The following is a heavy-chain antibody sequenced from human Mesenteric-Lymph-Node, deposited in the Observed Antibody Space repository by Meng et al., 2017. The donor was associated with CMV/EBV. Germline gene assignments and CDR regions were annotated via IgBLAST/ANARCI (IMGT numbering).Heavy chain of an antibody. CDR3: ASLYYHYWYFDL. CDR1: GFNLSSYW. CDR2: IKQDGSEK. Sequence: CAASGFNLSSYWMSWVRQAPGKGLEWVANIKQDGSEKYYVDSVKGRFTISRDNAKNSLYLQMNSLRAEDTAVYYCASLYYHYWYFDLWGRGTLVTVSS. V-gene: IGHV3-7*01. D-gene: IGHD3-22*01. J-gene: IGHJ2*01.